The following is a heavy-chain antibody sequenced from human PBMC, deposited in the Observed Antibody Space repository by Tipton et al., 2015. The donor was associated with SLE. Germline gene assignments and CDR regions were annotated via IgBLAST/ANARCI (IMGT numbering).Heavy chain of an antibody. CDR3: ARDPGRDGFPYYYLDV. CDR1: GFTFRSYW. J-gene: IGHJ6*03. Sequence: SLRLSCAASGFTFRSYWHWVRQAPGKGLVWVSRIKSDGSSTSYADSVKGRFTISRDNSQNTLSVQMNSLRGEDTAVYFCARDPGRDGFPYYYLDVWGKGTMVTVSS. V-gene: IGHV3-74*01. CDR2: IKSDGSST. D-gene: IGHD3-10*01.